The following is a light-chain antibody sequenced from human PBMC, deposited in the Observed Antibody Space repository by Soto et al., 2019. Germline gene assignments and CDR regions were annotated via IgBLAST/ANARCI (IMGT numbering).Light chain of an antibody. Sequence: EIVLTQSPATPSLSPGERATLSCRASQSVSSYLAWYQQKPGQAPRLLIYDASNRATGIPARFSGSGSGTDFTLTISSPEPEDFAVYYCQQRSNWPLTFGGGTKVEIK. CDR3: QQRSNWPLT. CDR1: QSVSSY. J-gene: IGKJ4*01. CDR2: DAS. V-gene: IGKV3-11*01.